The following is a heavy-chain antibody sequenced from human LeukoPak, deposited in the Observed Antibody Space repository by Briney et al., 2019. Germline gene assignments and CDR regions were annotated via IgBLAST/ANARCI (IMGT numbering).Heavy chain of an antibody. CDR1: GGSINTYY. V-gene: IGHV4-59*01. CDR3: ARGPIVMVTASPFDY. CDR2: IYYSGST. D-gene: IGHD2-21*02. Sequence: SETLSLTCTVSGGSINTYYWSWIRQPPGKGLEWIGYIYYSGSTNCNPSLKSRVTISVDTSKNQFSLRLSSVTAADTAVYYCARGPIVMVTASPFDYWGQGTLVTVSS. J-gene: IGHJ4*02.